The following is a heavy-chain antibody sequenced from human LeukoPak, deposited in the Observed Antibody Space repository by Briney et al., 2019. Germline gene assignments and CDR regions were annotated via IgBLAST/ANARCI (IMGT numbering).Heavy chain of an antibody. CDR1: GFTFSSYS. D-gene: IGHD3-22*01. CDR3: ARDFREDSGLRKMFTMIVVAKGQTKTKNWFDP. Sequence: GGSLRLSCAASGFTFSSYSMTWVRQAPGKGLEWVSYISSSSSTIYYADSVKGRFTISRDNAKNSLYLQMNSLRAEDTAVYYCARDFREDSGLRKMFTMIVVAKGQTKTKNWFDPWGQGTLVTVSS. CDR2: ISSSSSTI. V-gene: IGHV3-48*04. J-gene: IGHJ5*02.